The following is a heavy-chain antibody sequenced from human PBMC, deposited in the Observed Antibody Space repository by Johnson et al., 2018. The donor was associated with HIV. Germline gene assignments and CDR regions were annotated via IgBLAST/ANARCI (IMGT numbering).Heavy chain of an antibody. CDR2: ISGSDHST. J-gene: IGHJ3*02. D-gene: IGHD5-12*01. Sequence: VQLVESGGGLIQPGGSLKLSCAASGFTVSSNYMKWVRQAPGKGLEWVSPISGSDHSTYYADSVRGRFTISRDNSKNTLYLEMSSLRPEDTDVYYCARGGYVPAFDIWGQGTKVTVSS. CDR3: ARGGYVPAFDI. V-gene: IGHV3-66*02. CDR1: GFTVSSNY.